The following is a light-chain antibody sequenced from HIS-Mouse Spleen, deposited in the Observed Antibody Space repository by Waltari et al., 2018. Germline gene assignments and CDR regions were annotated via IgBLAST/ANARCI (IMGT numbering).Light chain of an antibody. V-gene: IGLV1-51*01. CDR1: SYNIGNNY. CDR2: DNN. Sequence: QSVLTQPPSVSAAPGQKVTISCSGSSYNIGNNYVSWYQPLPGTAPKLLIYDNNKRPSGIPDRFSGSKSGTSATLGITGLQTGDEADYYCGTWDSSLSAWVFGGGTKLTVL. CDR3: GTWDSSLSAWV. J-gene: IGLJ3*02.